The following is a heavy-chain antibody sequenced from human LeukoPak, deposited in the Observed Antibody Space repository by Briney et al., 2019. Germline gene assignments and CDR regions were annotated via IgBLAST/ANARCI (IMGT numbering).Heavy chain of an antibody. V-gene: IGHV3-53*01. CDR2: IYSGGST. CDR3: ARDAYTSASDS. J-gene: IGHJ5*01. D-gene: IGHD3-16*01. CDR1: GFTVSSKY. Sequence: GGSLRLSCAASGFTVSSKYMSWVRQAPGKGLEWVSIIYSGGSTYYTDSVKGRFTISRDNSKNTLYLQMNSLRAEDTAVYYCARDAYTSASDSWGQGTLVTVSS.